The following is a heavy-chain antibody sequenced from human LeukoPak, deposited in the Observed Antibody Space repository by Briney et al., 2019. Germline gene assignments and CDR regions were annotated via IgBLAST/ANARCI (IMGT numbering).Heavy chain of an antibody. CDR1: GGSISSSGAY. V-gene: IGHV4-39*01. J-gene: IGHJ5*02. D-gene: IGHD1-26*01. CDR2: IYYSGST. CDR3: AKQGGSYVRSWFDP. Sequence: SETLSLTCTVSGGSISSSGAYWGWIRQPPGKGLEWIGSIYYSGSTYYNPSLKGRVTVSVDTSKNQFSLKLSSVTAADTAVYYCAKQGGSYVRSWFDPWGQGTLVTVSS.